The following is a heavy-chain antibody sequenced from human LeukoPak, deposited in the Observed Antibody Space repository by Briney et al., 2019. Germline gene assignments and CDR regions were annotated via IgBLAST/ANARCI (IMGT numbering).Heavy chain of an antibody. D-gene: IGHD2-2*01. CDR1: GFSFSNYG. V-gene: IGHV3-23*01. Sequence: GGTQRHSCAASGFSFSNYGRNWVRQAPGKGLEWVSGITGNGGTTYYADSVKGRFTISRDNSRNTAYLQMNSLKTEDTAVYYCYCSKYQLPTDWGQGTLVTVSS. CDR3: YCSKYQLPTD. J-gene: IGHJ4*02. CDR2: ITGNGGTT.